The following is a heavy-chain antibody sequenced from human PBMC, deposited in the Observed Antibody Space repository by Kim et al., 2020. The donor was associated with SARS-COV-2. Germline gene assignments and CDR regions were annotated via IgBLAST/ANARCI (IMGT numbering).Heavy chain of an antibody. J-gene: IGHJ5*02. CDR2: IKSKSDGGTT. CDR1: GFTFSNVW. CDR3: TTDERRITMVRGA. Sequence: GGSLRLSCATSGFTFSNVWMSWVRQAPGKGLEWVGRIKSKSDGGTTDYAAPVKDRFTISRDDSKSTLFLQVNSLKTEDTAVYFCTTDERRITMVRGAWGQGTLVTVSS. V-gene: IGHV3-15*01. D-gene: IGHD3-10*01.